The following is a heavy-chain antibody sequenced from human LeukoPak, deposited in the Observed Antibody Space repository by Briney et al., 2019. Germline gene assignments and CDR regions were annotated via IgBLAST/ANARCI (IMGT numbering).Heavy chain of an antibody. CDR2: INGGGSGT. J-gene: IGHJ4*02. CDR1: GFAFSSNW. D-gene: IGHD7-27*01. Sequence: GGSLRLSCAASGFAFSSNWMHWVCQTPGKGLVWVSRINGGGSGTSYAASVEGRFTISRDNAKNTLYLQMNSLRAEDTAVYYCATSLGPLTEYWGQGTLVTVSS. CDR3: ATSLGPLTEY. V-gene: IGHV3-74*01.